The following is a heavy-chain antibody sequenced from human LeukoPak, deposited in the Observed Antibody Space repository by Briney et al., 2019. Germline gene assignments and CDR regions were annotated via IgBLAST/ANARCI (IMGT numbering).Heavy chain of an antibody. CDR1: GFTFSSYW. Sequence: PGGSLRLSCAASGFTFSSYWMSWVRQAPGKGLEWVANIKQDGSEKYYVDSVKGRFTISRDNAKNSLYLQMNSLRAEDTAVYYCAREDYYYDSSGYYHYYFDYWGQGTLVTVSS. J-gene: IGHJ4*02. D-gene: IGHD3-22*01. CDR2: IKQDGSEK. V-gene: IGHV3-7*01. CDR3: AREDYYYDSSGYYHYYFDY.